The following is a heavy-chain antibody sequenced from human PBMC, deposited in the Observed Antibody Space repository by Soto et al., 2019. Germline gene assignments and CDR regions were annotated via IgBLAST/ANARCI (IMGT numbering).Heavy chain of an antibody. CDR2: IYYSGST. Sequence: SETLSLTCTVSGGSISSYYWSWIRQPPGKGLEWIGYIYYSGSTNYNPSLKSRVTISVDTSKNQFSLKLSSVTAADTAVYYCARQYNWNYSWFDPWGQGTLVTVSS. D-gene: IGHD1-7*01. V-gene: IGHV4-59*08. CDR1: GGSISSYY. CDR3: ARQYNWNYSWFDP. J-gene: IGHJ5*02.